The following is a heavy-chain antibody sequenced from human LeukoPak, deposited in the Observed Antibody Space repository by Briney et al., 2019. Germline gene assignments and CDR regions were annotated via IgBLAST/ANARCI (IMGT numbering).Heavy chain of an antibody. J-gene: IGHJ5*02. CDR3: ARVKYDTPNWFDP. Sequence: PSETLSLTCTVSGGSLSSGSYYWSWIRQPAGKGLEWIGRIFTSGSNNYNPSLKSRSTISVDTSKNQFSLKLSSVTAADTAGYYGARVKYDTPNWFDPWGQGTLVTVSS. V-gene: IGHV4-61*02. CDR1: GGSLSSGSYY. D-gene: IGHD3-22*01. CDR2: IFTSGSN.